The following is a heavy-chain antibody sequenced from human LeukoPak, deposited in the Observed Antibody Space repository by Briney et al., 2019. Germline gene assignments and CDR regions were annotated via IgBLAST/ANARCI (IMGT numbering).Heavy chain of an antibody. J-gene: IGHJ4*02. D-gene: IGHD1-26*01. CDR3: ARDPEEWELPSDY. V-gene: IGHV6-1*01. Sequence: QTLSLTFAISGDSVSSNSAAWNWIRQSPSRGLERLGRTYYRSKWYNDYAVSVKSRITIDPDTSKNQFSLQLNSVTPEDTAVYYCARDPEEWELPSDYWGQGTLVTVSS. CDR1: GDSVSSNSAA. CDR2: TYYRSKWYN.